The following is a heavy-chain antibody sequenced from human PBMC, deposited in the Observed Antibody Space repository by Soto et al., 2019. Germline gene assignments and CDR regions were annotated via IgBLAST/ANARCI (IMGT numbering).Heavy chain of an antibody. CDR3: ARDGDTTSHLNWFDP. CDR2: INPNSGGT. J-gene: IGHJ5*02. CDR1: GYTFTGYY. Sequence: ASVKVSCKASGYTFTGYYMHWVRQAPGHGLEWMGWINPNSGGTKYAQKFQGWVTMTRDTSISTAYMELSRLRSDDTAVYYCARDGDTTSHLNWFDPWGQGVMVTVSS. D-gene: IGHD5-18*01. V-gene: IGHV1-2*04.